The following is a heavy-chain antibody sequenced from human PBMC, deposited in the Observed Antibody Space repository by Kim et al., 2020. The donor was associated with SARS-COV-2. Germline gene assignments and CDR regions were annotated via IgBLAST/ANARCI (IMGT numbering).Heavy chain of an antibody. CDR2: ISSSSSYI. CDR1: GFTFSSYS. CDR3: AREVSSSSYYYYGMDV. V-gene: IGHV3-21*01. J-gene: IGHJ6*02. D-gene: IGHD6-6*01. Sequence: GGSLRLSCAASGFTFSSYSMNWVRQAPGKGLEWVSSISSSSSYIYYADSVKGRFTISRDNAKNSLYLQMNSLRAEDTAVYYCAREVSSSSYYYYGMDVWGQGTTVTVSS.